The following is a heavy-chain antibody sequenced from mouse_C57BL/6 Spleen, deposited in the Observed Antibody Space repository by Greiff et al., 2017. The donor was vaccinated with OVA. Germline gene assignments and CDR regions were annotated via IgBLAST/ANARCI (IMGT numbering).Heavy chain of an antibody. CDR2: INPSNGGT. D-gene: IGHD1-1*01. CDR1: GYTFTSYW. Sequence: QVQLQQSGTELVKPGASVKLSCKASGYTFTSYWMHWVKQRPGQGLEWIGNINPSNGGTNYNEKFKSKATLTVDKSSSTAYMQLSSLTSEDSAVYYCAREGYYGSRYYYAMDYWGQGTSVTVSS. J-gene: IGHJ4*01. CDR3: AREGYYGSRYYYAMDY. V-gene: IGHV1-53*01.